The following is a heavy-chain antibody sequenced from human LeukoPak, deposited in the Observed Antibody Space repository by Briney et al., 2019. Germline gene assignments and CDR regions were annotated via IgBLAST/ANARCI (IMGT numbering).Heavy chain of an antibody. J-gene: IGHJ4*02. D-gene: IGHD5-18*01. CDR1: GFTFSSYE. CDR2: ISSSAGTT. V-gene: IGHV3-48*03. Sequence: GGSLRLSCAAPGFTFSSYEMNWVRQAPGKGLEWVSYISSSAGTTYYADSVKGRFTISRDNAKNSLYLQMNSLRAEDTAVYYCARQQLQLWYDWGQGTLVTVSS. CDR3: ARQQLQLWYD.